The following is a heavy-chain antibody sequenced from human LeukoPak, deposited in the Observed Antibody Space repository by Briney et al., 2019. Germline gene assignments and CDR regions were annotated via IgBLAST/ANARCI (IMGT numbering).Heavy chain of an antibody. J-gene: IGHJ4*02. V-gene: IGHV3-66*01. D-gene: IGHD3-22*01. Sequence: GGSLRLSCAASGFTVSSNYMSWVRQAPGKGLEWVSIIYSGGSTHYADSVKGRFTISRDNSKNTLYLQMNSLRAGDTAVYYCARGLNYYDNSGYYVYWGQGTLVTVSS. CDR3: ARGLNYYDNSGYYVY. CDR1: GFTVSSNY. CDR2: IYSGGST.